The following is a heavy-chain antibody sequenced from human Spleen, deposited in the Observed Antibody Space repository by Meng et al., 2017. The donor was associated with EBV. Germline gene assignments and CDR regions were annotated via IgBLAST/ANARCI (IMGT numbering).Heavy chain of an antibody. J-gene: IGHJ5*02. V-gene: IGHV4-34*01. CDR3: ASRGDGIFSNYDWFDL. CDR2: INHGGGT. D-gene: IGHD4-11*01. CDR1: GWYLSGYY. Sequence: GDQPQGGAGLLQPSETLSLPWAVVGWYLSGYYWSGIRQPPGKGLEWIGEINHGGGTSYNRSLKSRVTMSLDTSMNHFSLKLTSVTAADTVVYYCASRGDGIFSNYDWFDLWGQGTLVTVSS.